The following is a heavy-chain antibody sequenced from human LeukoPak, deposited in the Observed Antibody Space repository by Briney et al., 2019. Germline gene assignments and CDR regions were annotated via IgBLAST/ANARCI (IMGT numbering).Heavy chain of an antibody. CDR2: INSDGSST. V-gene: IGHV3-74*01. D-gene: IGHD3-3*01. Sequence: PGGSLRLSCAASGFTFGSYWMHWVRQAPGKGPVWVSRINSDGSSTSYADSVKGRFTISRDNAKNTLYLQMNSLRAEDTAVYYCARGFSGGMDVWGQGTTVTVSS. CDR3: ARGFSGGMDV. CDR1: GFTFGSYW. J-gene: IGHJ6*02.